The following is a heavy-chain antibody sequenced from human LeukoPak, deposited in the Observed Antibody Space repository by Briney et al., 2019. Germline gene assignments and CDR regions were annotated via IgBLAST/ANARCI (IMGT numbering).Heavy chain of an antibody. D-gene: IGHD6-19*01. Sequence: PGGSLRLSCAASGFTFSSYSMIWVRQPPGKGLEWIGSIYYSGSTYYNPSLKSRVTISVDTSKNQFSLKLSSVTAADTAVYYCARHNGGGYSSGWYVGYWGQGTLVTVSS. CDR2: IYYSGST. CDR3: ARHNGGGYSSGWYVGY. J-gene: IGHJ4*02. CDR1: GFTFSSYS. V-gene: IGHV4-39*01.